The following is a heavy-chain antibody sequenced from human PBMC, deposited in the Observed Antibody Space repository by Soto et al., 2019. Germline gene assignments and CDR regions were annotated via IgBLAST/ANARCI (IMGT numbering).Heavy chain of an antibody. D-gene: IGHD6-13*01. Sequence: PSETLSLTCAVYGGSFSGYYWSWIRQPPGKGLEWIGEINHSGSTNYNPSLKSRVTISVDTSKNQFSLKLSSVTAADTAVYYCARGSGSSWYFSYYVMDVWGQGTSVPGS. CDR3: ARGSGSSWYFSYYVMDV. V-gene: IGHV4-34*01. J-gene: IGHJ6*02. CDR2: INHSGST. CDR1: GGSFSGYY.